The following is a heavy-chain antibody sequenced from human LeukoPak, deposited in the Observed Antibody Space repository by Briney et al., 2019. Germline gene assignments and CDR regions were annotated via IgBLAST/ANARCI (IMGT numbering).Heavy chain of an antibody. CDR2: IYSGGST. Sequence: PGGSLRLSCAASGFTVSSNYMSWVRQAPGKGLERVSVIYSGGSTYYADSVKGRFTISRDNSKNTLYLQMNSLRAEDTAVYYCAREGKYYYDSTARDYWGQGTLVTVSS. CDR3: AREGKYYYDSTARDY. CDR1: GFTVSSNY. D-gene: IGHD3-22*01. J-gene: IGHJ4*02. V-gene: IGHV3-53*01.